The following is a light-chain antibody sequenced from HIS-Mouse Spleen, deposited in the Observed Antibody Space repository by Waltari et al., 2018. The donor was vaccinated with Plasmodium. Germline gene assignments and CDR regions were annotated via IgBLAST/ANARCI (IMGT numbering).Light chain of an antibody. CDR3: LLYYGGARV. Sequence: QTVVTQEPSLTVSPAGTVTPTCASRTAAVTSGSYLNLFQQKPGQAPRALIYSTSNKQSWTPARFAGSRLGGKAALTLSGVQPEDEAEYYCLLYYGGARVFGGGTKLTVL. CDR1: TAAVTSGSY. V-gene: IGLV7-43*01. J-gene: IGLJ3*02. CDR2: STS.